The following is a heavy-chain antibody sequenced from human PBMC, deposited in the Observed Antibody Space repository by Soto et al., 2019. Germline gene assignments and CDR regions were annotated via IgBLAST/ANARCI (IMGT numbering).Heavy chain of an antibody. V-gene: IGHV1-46*01. CDR2: INPSGGST. D-gene: IGHD2-21*02. Sequence: QVQLVQSGAEVKKPGASVKVSCKASGYTFTSYYMHWVRQAPGQGLEWMGIINPSGGSTSYAQKFQGRVTMTRDTSTSTVYMELSSLRSEDTAVYYCAIVVVTATATRGAFDIWGQGTMVTVSS. CDR1: GYTFTSYY. CDR3: AIVVVTATATRGAFDI. J-gene: IGHJ3*02.